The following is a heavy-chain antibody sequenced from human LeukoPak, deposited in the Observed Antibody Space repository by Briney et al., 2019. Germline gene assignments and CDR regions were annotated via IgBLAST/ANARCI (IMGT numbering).Heavy chain of an antibody. Sequence: ASVKVSCKASGYTFTMLDISWVRQAPGQGLEWMGWINVYNGNTNYAQKFQGRVTMTTDTSTSTAYMELRTLRSDDTAVYYRAGGSLGDYGDYARTWGQGTLVTVSS. CDR3: AGGSLGDYGDYART. V-gene: IGHV1-18*01. D-gene: IGHD4-17*01. J-gene: IGHJ5*02. CDR1: GYTFTMLD. CDR2: INVYNGNT.